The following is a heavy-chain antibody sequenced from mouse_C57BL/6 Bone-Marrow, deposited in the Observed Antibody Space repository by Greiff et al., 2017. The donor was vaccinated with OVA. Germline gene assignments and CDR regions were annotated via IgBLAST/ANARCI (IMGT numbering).Heavy chain of an antibody. CDR2: ISDGGSYT. CDR3: ARALFLRFLYYAMDY. Sequence: EVQLVESGGGLVKPGGSLKLSCAASGFTFSSYAMSWVRQTPEKRLEWVATISDGGSYTYYPDNVKGRFTISRDNAKNNLYLQMSHLKSEDTAMYYCARALFLRFLYYAMDYWGQGTSVTVSS. CDR1: GFTFSSYA. V-gene: IGHV5-4*01. D-gene: IGHD1-1*01. J-gene: IGHJ4*01.